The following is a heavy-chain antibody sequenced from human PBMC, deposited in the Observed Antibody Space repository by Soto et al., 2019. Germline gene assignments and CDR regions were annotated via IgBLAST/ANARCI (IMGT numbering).Heavy chain of an antibody. J-gene: IGHJ5*02. CDR2: IYYSGST. V-gene: IGHV4-59*01. CDR1: GGSISSYY. Sequence: SETLSLTCTVSGGSISSYYWSWIRQPPGKGLEWIGYIYYSGSTNYNPSIKSRVTISVDTSKNQFSLKLSSVTAADTAVYYCARDLVNCSGGSCYWFDPWGQGTLVTVSS. CDR3: ARDLVNCSGGSCYWFDP. D-gene: IGHD2-15*01.